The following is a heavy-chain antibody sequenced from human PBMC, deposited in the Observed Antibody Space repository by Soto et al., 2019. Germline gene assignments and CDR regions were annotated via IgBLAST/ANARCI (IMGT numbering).Heavy chain of an antibody. CDR3: ARGDSSGWHYYYYGMDV. V-gene: IGHV4-61*01. D-gene: IGHD6-19*01. J-gene: IGHJ6*02. Sequence: PSETLSLTCTVSGGSVSSGSYYWSWIRQPPGKGLEWIGRIYTSGSTNYNPSLKSRVTMSVDTSKNQFSLKLSSVTAADTAVYYCARGDSSGWHYYYYGMDVWGQGTTVTVSS. CDR1: GGSVSSGSYY. CDR2: IYTSGST.